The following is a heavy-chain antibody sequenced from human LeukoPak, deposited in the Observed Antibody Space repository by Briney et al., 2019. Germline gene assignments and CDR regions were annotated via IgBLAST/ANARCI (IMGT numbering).Heavy chain of an antibody. CDR3: ARERREQLVRGFGY. V-gene: IGHV4-39*07. CDR2: IFYSGTT. Sequence: SETLSLTCTVSGGSITTSSYYWGWIRQPPGKGLEWIGNIFYSGTTYYSPSLKTRVTISLDTSKNQFSLKLSSVTAADTAVYYCARERREQLVRGFGYWGQGTLVTVSS. J-gene: IGHJ4*02. D-gene: IGHD6-6*01. CDR1: GGSITTSSYY.